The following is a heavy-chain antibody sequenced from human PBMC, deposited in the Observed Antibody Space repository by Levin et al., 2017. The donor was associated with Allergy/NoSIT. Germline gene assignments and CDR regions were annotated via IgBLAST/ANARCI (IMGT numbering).Heavy chain of an antibody. CDR2: ISYDGSNK. Sequence: GGSLRLSCAASGFTFSSYGMHWVRQAPGKGLEWVAVISYDGSNKYYADSVKGRFTISRDNSKNTLYLQMNSLRAEDTAVYYCAKDPSGSYLYYYWGQGTLVTVSS. CDR3: AKDPSGSYLYYY. D-gene: IGHD1-26*01. J-gene: IGHJ4*02. CDR1: GFTFSSYG. V-gene: IGHV3-30*18.